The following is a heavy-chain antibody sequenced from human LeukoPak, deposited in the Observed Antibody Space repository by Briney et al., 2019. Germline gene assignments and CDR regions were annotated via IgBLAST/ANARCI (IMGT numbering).Heavy chain of an antibody. Sequence: PSETLSLTCTVSGGSISSYSWSWIRQPPGKGLEWIGYMYSGGSTKYKSSLKSRVTISVDTSKNQFSLKLSSVTAADTAVYYCARQLISGSYSGFDYWGQGTLATVSS. J-gene: IGHJ4*02. D-gene: IGHD1-26*01. V-gene: IGHV4-59*08. CDR3: ARQLISGSYSGFDY. CDR2: MYSGGST. CDR1: GGSISSYS.